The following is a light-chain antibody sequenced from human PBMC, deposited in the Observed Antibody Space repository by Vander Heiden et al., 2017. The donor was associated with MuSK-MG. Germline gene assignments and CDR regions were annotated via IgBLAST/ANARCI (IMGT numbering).Light chain of an antibody. J-gene: IGKJ1*01. CDR1: QSVGNW. V-gene: IGKV1-5*03. CDR3: QRYDSLRT. Sequence: DIKVTQSPSTLSASVGDRVTITCRASQSVGNWLAWYQQKPGQAPKVLIYKASSLESGVPSRFSGSSAGTEFTLTISSLQADDFATYYCQRYDSLRTFGQGTKVEV. CDR2: KAS.